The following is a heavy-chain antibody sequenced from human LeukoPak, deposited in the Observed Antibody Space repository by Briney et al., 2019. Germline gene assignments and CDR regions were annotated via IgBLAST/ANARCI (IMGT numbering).Heavy chain of an antibody. CDR2: MNPNSGNT. Sequence: ASVKVSCKASGYTFTSYDINWVRQATGQGLEWMGWMNPNSGNTGYAQKFQGRVTITRNTSISTAYMELSSLRSEDTAVYYCARSVCNWNYGVPTYYFDYWGQGTLVTVSS. CDR1: GYTFTSYD. J-gene: IGHJ4*02. V-gene: IGHV1-8*03. D-gene: IGHD1-7*01. CDR3: ARSVCNWNYGVPTYYFDY.